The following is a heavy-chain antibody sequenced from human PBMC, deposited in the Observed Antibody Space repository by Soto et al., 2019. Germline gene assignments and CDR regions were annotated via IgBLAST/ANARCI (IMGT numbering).Heavy chain of an antibody. CDR1: GFNFGDYA. D-gene: IGHD4-17*01. V-gene: IGHV3-9*01. Sequence: GGSLRLSCAASGFNFGDYAMHWVRQTPGQGLEWVSGLNWNSVTPGYGDSVKGRFSISRDNGKYALYLQMTSLRPEDTAVYYCGRDHYGFNSIDSWGQGTLVTVSS. CDR2: LNWNSVTP. J-gene: IGHJ4*02. CDR3: GRDHYGFNSIDS.